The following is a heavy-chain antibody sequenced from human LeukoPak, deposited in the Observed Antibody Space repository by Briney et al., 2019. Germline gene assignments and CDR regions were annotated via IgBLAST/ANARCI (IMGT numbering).Heavy chain of an antibody. CDR2: INPNSGGT. V-gene: IGHV1-2*02. J-gene: IGHJ6*03. D-gene: IGHD3-3*01. CDR1: GYTFTGYY. CDR3: ARDMEVFGVVIPQNYYYYMDV. Sequence: ASVKVSCKASGYTFTGYYMHWVRQAPGQGLEWMGWINPNSGGTNYAQKFQGRVTMTRDTSTSTVYMELRSLRSEDTAVYHCARDMEVFGVVIPQNYYYYMDVWGKGTTVTVSS.